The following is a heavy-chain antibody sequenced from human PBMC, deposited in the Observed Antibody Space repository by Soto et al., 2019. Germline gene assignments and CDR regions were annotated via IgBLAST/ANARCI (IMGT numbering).Heavy chain of an antibody. CDR1: GYSFTSYW. V-gene: IGHV5-51*01. CDR2: IYPGDSDT. Sequence: LKISCKGSGYSFTSYWIGWVRQMPGKGLEWMGIIYPGDSDTRYSPSFQGQVTISADKSISTAYLQWSSLKASDTAIYYCARHTMVRGVDYYYYGMDVWGQGTTVTVSS. J-gene: IGHJ6*02. D-gene: IGHD3-10*01. CDR3: ARHTMVRGVDYYYYGMDV.